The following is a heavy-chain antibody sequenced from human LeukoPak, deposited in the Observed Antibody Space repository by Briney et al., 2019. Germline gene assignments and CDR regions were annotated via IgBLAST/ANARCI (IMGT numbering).Heavy chain of an antibody. D-gene: IGHD5-24*01. J-gene: IGHJ4*02. V-gene: IGHV3-64*02. Sequence: GGALRLSCAASGFPFSSYAMHWVRQAPGKGLEYVSAVCSNAACAYYADSVRGRFTISRDNSKNTVYLQMGNLRVEDTAVYYCVRRDGYNFDYWGQGTPVTVSS. CDR1: GFPFSSYA. CDR3: VRRDGYNFDY. CDR2: VCSNAACA.